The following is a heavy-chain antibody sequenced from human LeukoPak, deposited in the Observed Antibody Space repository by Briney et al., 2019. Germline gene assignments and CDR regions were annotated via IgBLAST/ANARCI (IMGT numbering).Heavy chain of an antibody. Sequence: SETLSLTCAVYGGSFSGCYWSWIRQPPGKGLEWIGEINHSGSTNYNPSLKSRVTISVDTSKNQFSLKLSSVTAADTAVYYCARGGPKYCSSTSCALPGGGYWGQGTLVTVSS. CDR1: GGSFSGCY. J-gene: IGHJ4*02. CDR2: INHSGST. CDR3: ARGGPKYCSSTSCALPGGGY. V-gene: IGHV4-34*01. D-gene: IGHD2-2*01.